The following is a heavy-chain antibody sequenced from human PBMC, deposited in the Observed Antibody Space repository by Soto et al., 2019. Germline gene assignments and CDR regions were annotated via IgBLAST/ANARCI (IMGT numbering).Heavy chain of an antibody. Sequence: GGSLRLSCVASGFSFSKYGMHWVRQAPGKGLQWVSSINDGSNYTYYADSVKGRFTISRDNSKNTLYLQMNTLRPEDTGVYYCARSQHTPETSPRADPWGQGTPVTVSS. V-gene: IGHV3-NL1*01. CDR1: GFSFSKYG. J-gene: IGHJ5*01. CDR2: INDGSNYT. CDR3: ARSQHTPETSPRADP.